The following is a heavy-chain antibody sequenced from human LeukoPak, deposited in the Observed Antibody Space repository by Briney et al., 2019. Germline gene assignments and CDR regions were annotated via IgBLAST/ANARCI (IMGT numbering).Heavy chain of an antibody. J-gene: IGHJ3*02. V-gene: IGHV3-30*03. CDR1: GFMFSSHG. CDR2: ILYDGSNK. Sequence: AGGSLRLSRAASGFMFSSHGMHWVRQAPGKGLEWVAVILYDGSNKYYADSVKGRFTISRDNSKNTLYLQMNSLRAEDTAVYYCARDRAVYSDSRGYYPDAFDIWGQGTMVTVSP. CDR3: ARDRAVYSDSRGYYPDAFDI. D-gene: IGHD3-22*01.